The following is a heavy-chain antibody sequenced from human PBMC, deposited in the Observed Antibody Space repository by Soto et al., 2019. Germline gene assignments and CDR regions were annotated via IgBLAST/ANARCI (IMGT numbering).Heavy chain of an antibody. Sequence: SVKVSCKASGGTFSSYAISWVRQAPGQGLEWMGGIIPIFGTANYAQKFQGRVTITADESTSTAYMELSSLRSEDTAVYYCASVIVVVPAASKDGYSSSWYYPFDYWGQGTPVTVSS. J-gene: IGHJ4*02. CDR3: ASVIVVVPAASKDGYSSSWYYPFDY. CDR1: GGTFSSYA. D-gene: IGHD2-2*01. V-gene: IGHV1-69*13. CDR2: IIPIFGTA.